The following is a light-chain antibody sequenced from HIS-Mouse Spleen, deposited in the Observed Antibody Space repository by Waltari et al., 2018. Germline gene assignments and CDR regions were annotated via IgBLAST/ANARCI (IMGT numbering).Light chain of an antibody. Sequence: QSALTQPASVSGSPGQSITISCTGTSSDVGGYNYVSWYQQHPSKAPKLMIYEVSNRPSGVSNRLSGSKSGNTTSLTISGLQAEDEADYYCSSYTSSSTLWVFGRGTKLTVL. V-gene: IGLV2-14*01. CDR1: SSDVGGYNY. CDR2: EVS. J-gene: IGLJ3*02. CDR3: SSYTSSSTLWV.